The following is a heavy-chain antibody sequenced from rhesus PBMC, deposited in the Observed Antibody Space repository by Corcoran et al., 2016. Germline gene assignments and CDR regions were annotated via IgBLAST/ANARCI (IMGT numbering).Heavy chain of an antibody. CDR3: ARQSNYGYFDY. J-gene: IGHJ4*01. Sequence: QVQLQESGPGLVKPSETLPLTCAVSGASISSNYWSWIRQAPGKGLEWIGYIYGSVSTTTSNPSLKSRVTLSVDTSKNQLSLKLGSVTAADTAVYYWARQSNYGYFDYWGQGVLVTVSS. V-gene: IGHV4S11*01. CDR2: IYGSVSTT. CDR1: GASISSNY. D-gene: IGHD4-23*01.